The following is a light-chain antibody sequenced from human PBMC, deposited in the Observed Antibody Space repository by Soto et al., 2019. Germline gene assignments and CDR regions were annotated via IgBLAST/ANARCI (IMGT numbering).Light chain of an antibody. CDR1: QSLLYSSYNQTF. V-gene: IGKV4-1*01. CDR3: QQYYSTLVT. CDR2: WAS. J-gene: IGKJ2*01. Sequence: IVMTQSPESLAVSLGERATINCKSSQSLLYSSYNQTFLAWYQHRPGQPPRLLISWASIRQSGVPDRFSGSGSGTDFSLTISRLQPEDVAVYYYQQYYSTLVTFGQGTRLEI.